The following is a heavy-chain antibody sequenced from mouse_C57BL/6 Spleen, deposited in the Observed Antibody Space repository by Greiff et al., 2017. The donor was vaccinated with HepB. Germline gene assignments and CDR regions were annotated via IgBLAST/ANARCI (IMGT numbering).Heavy chain of an antibody. D-gene: IGHD2-3*01. V-gene: IGHV1-42*01. CDR3: ARFYDGYIAY. CDR1: GYSFTGYY. CDR2: INPSTGGT. J-gene: IGHJ3*01. Sequence: DVQLQESGPELVKPGASVKISCKASGYSFTGYYMNWVKQSPEKSLEWIGEINPSTGGTTYNQKFKAKATLTVDKSSSTAYMQLKSLTSEDSAVYYCARFYDGYIAYWGQGTLVTVSA.